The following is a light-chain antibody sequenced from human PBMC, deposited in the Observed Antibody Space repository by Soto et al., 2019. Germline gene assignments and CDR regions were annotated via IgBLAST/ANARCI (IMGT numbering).Light chain of an antibody. CDR1: QSVSSSY. Sequence: EIVLTQSPATLSLSPGERATLSCRASQSVSSSYLAWYQQKPGQAPRLLIYGASSRATGIPDRFSGSGSGTDFTLTISRLEPEDFAVYYCQQYGSSSWMFGQGTKVDIK. CDR2: GAS. CDR3: QQYGSSSWM. V-gene: IGKV3-20*01. J-gene: IGKJ1*01.